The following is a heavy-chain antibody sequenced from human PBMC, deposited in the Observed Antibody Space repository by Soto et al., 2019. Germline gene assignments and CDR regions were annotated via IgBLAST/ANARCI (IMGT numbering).Heavy chain of an antibody. CDR3: AGPGQRGYCSSTSCFIQYYYYYGMDV. D-gene: IGHD2-2*01. CDR2: NIPIFGTA. J-gene: IGHJ6*02. V-gene: IGHV1-69*01. CDR1: GGTFSSYA. Sequence: QVQLVQSGAEVKKPGSSVQVSCTASGGTFSSYAISWVRQAPGQVLEWMGGNIPIFGTANYAQKFHGRVTITADESTSTAYMELSSLRSEDTAVYYCAGPGQRGYCSSTSCFIQYYYYYGMDVWGRGTTVTVSS.